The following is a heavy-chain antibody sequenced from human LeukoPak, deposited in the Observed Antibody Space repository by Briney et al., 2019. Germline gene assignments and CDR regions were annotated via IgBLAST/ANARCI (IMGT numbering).Heavy chain of an antibody. CDR1: GFIFSNYA. D-gene: IGHD6-13*01. CDR2: ISSSGGNP. J-gene: IGHJ4*02. V-gene: IGHV3-23*01. Sequence: GGSLRLSCAASGFIFSNYAMSWVRQAPGKGLEWVSGISSSGGNPYYADSVKGRFTISRDNSENTLNLQMNSLRAEDTAVYYCAKARAGDITAAFNYWGQGTLVTVSS. CDR3: AKARAGDITAAFNY.